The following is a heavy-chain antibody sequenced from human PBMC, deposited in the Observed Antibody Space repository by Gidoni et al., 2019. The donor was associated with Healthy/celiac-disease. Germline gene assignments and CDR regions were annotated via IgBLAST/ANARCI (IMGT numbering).Heavy chain of an antibody. J-gene: IGHJ4*02. Sequence: QAQLQQWGAGLMMPAETLSLTCAVDGGCFSGYYWSWSRQPTGKRLEWIGEINHSGSTNYNPSLKSRVTISVDTSKNQFSLKLSFVTAADTAVYYCARLGANWGSYWGQGTLVTVSS. CDR3: ARLGANWGSY. V-gene: IGHV4-34*01. CDR1: GGCFSGYY. D-gene: IGHD7-27*01. CDR2: INHSGST.